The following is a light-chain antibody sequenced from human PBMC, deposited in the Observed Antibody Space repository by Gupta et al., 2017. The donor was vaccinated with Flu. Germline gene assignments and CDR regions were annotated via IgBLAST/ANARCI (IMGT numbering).Light chain of an antibody. CDR3: QHYSDWPLT. CDR1: QNVRNN. CDR2: GVS. Sequence: EIVMTQSPATLSVSPGERATLSCRASQNVRNNFLAWYQQKPGQAPRLLMHGVSTRATGISARFSGSGSGTEFTLTISSLQSEDFAVYYCQHYSDWPLTFGGGTKVVIK. V-gene: IGKV3-15*01. J-gene: IGKJ4*01.